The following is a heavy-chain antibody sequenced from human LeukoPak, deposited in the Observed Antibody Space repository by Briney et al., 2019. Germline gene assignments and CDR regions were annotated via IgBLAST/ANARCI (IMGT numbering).Heavy chain of an antibody. J-gene: IGHJ4*02. Sequence: GASVKVSCKAFGYTFTSNYMHWVRQAPGQGPEWMGVISPSGGSTTYAQKFQGRVTLTRDMSTSTDYLELSSLRSEDTAVYYCARDQGFWSGIDYWGQGTLVTVSS. CDR3: ARDQGFWSGIDY. CDR1: GYTFTSNY. V-gene: IGHV1-46*01. D-gene: IGHD3-3*01. CDR2: ISPSGGST.